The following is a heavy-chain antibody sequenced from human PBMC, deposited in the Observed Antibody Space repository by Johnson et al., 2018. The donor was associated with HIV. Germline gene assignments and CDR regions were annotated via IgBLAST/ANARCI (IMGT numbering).Heavy chain of an antibody. Sequence: VQLVESGGGLVQPGGSLRLSCAASGFTFSSYWMSWVRQAPGKGLEWVANIKQDGSEKYYVDSVKGRFTISRANAKNSLYLQMNSLRAEDTAVYYCARGSWRWVQQHAFDIWGQGTMVTVSS. V-gene: IGHV3-7*05. CDR3: ARGSWRWVQQHAFDI. CDR1: GFTFSSYW. D-gene: IGHD5-24*01. J-gene: IGHJ3*02. CDR2: IKQDGSEK.